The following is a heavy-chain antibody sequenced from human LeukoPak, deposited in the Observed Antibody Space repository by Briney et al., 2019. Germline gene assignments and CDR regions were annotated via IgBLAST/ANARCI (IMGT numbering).Heavy chain of an antibody. D-gene: IGHD2-2*02. CDR1: GFTFDDYA. V-gene: IGHV3-9*01. J-gene: IGHJ4*02. Sequence: PGGSLRLSCAASGFTFDDYAMHWVRQAPGKGLEWVSGISWNSGSIGYADSVKGRFTISRDNAKNSLYLQMNSLRAEDTAVYYCARVNTARYYFDYWGQGTLVTVSS. CDR3: ARVNTARYYFDY. CDR2: ISWNSGSI.